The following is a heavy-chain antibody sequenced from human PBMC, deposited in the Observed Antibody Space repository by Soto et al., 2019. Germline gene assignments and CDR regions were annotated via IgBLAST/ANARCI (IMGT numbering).Heavy chain of an antibody. CDR3: ARVIYDFWSGYYGVSPGDY. V-gene: IGHV3-7*01. CDR1: GFTFSSYW. CDR2: IKQDGSEK. D-gene: IGHD3-3*01. J-gene: IGHJ4*02. Sequence: EVQLVESGGGLVQPGGSLRLSCAASGFTFSSYWMSWVRQAPGKGLEWVANIKQDGSEKDYVDSVKGRFTISRDNAKSSLYLQMNSLRAEDTAVYYCARVIYDFWSGYYGVSPGDYWGQGTLVTVSS.